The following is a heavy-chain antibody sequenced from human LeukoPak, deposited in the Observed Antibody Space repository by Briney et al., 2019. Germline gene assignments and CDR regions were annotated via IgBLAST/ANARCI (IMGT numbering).Heavy chain of an antibody. V-gene: IGHV1-18*01. D-gene: IGHD1-26*01. J-gene: IGHJ6*03. Sequence: ASLKVSCTASGYTFTSYGIRWVRQAPGQGLERMGWISAYNGNTNYAQKLQGRVTMTTDTSTSTAYMELRSLRSDDTAVYYCARDGNGSWGCYYYYIDVWGKGTTVTVSS. CDR1: GYTFTSYG. CDR2: ISAYNGNT. CDR3: ARDGNGSWGCYYYYIDV.